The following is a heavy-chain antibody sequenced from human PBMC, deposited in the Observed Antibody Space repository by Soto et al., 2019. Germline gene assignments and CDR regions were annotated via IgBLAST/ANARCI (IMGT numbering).Heavy chain of an antibody. CDR2: MNSDGSCI. V-gene: IGHV3-74*01. CDR1: EFTFSSSW. CDR3: VTGWSEH. J-gene: IGHJ1*01. D-gene: IGHD2-15*01. Sequence: EVQLVESGGGLVPPGGSLRLSCVVSEFTFSSSWMHWVRQGPGKGLVWVSRMNSDGSCINYADSVKGRFTTSRDNARNMLYLQMNSLRADDPGLYYCVTGWSEHWGQGTLVTVSS.